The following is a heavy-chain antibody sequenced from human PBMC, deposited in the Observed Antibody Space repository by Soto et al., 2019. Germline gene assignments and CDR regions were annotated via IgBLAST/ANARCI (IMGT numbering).Heavy chain of an antibody. CDR1: GFTVSSNY. CDR2: IYSGGST. J-gene: IGHJ4*02. Sequence: GGSLRLSCAASGFTVSSNYMSWVRQAPGKGLEWVSVIYSGGSTYYADSVKGRFTISRHNSKNTLYLQMNSLRAEDTAVYYCARGNAEYCSSTSCYDYWGQGTLVTVSS. CDR3: ARGNAEYCSSTSCYDY. V-gene: IGHV3-53*04. D-gene: IGHD2-2*01.